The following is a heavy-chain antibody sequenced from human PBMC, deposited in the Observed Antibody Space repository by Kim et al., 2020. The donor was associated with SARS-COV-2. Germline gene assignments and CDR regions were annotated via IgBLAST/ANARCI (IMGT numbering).Heavy chain of an antibody. D-gene: IGHD6-13*01. J-gene: IGHJ5*01. CDR2: INHNGST. CDR1: GAPFSGPD. CDR3: RIVRRAAAGTGGWFDA. V-gene: IGHV4-34*01. Sequence: SETLSLTCAVSGAPFSGPDWSWIGQPPGKGLDGVGEINHNGSTNYNPTLQSRGTISVDTYKNQLTLRLNSVTAAETAMHYCRIVRRAAAGTGGWFDAWG.